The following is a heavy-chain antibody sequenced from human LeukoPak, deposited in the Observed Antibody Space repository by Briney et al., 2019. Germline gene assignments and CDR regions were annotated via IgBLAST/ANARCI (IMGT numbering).Heavy chain of an antibody. CDR1: GFTFSSYG. Sequence: GGSLRLSCAASGFTFSSYGMSWVRQAPGKGLEWVPAISGSGGSTYYADSVKGRFTISRDNSKNTLYLQMNSLRAEDTAVYYCAKDRTRVSSSFDYWGQGTLVTVSS. D-gene: IGHD6-13*01. V-gene: IGHV3-23*01. CDR2: ISGSGGST. CDR3: AKDRTRVSSSFDY. J-gene: IGHJ4*02.